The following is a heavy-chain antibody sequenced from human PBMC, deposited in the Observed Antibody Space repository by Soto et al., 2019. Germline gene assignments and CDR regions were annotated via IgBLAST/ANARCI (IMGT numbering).Heavy chain of an antibody. CDR1: GYTFMRYY. Sequence: QVQLVQSGAEGKKSGASVKVSCKASGYTFMRYYIHWVRQAPGQGLEWMGIINPSGGSTSYALKFQCRVTMTRDTSTSTVHMELSSVRSEDTAVYYSAKDTKLLTFDYGSGSYQKHSVDCWGQGTTVPVSS. CDR2: INPSGGST. CDR3: AKDTKLLTFDYGSGSYQKHSVDC. J-gene: IGHJ6*02. V-gene: IGHV1-46*01. D-gene: IGHD3-10*01.